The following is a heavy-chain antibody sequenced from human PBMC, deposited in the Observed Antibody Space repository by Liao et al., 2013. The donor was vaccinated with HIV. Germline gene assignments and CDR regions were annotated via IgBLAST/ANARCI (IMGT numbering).Heavy chain of an antibody. J-gene: IGHJ3*02. CDR1: GGSISSGSYY. CDR2: IYTSGST. D-gene: IGHD6-13*01. V-gene: IGHV4-61*02. Sequence: QVQLQESGPGLVKPSQTLSLTCTVSGGSISSGSYYWSWIRQPAGKGLEWIGRIYTSGSTNYNPSLKSRVTISVDTSKNQFSLKLSSVTAADTAVYYCARGRGSSPDAFDIWGQGDNGHRSLQ. CDR3: ARGRGSSPDAFDI.